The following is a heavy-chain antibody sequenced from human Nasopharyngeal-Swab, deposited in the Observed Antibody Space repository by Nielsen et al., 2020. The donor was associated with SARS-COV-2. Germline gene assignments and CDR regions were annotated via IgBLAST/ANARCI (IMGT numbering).Heavy chain of an antibody. CDR3: ARGAFEYSSSWYDPYYFDY. CDR1: RFTFRRYG. J-gene: IGHJ4*02. D-gene: IGHD6-19*01. Sequence: GESLKISCAASRFTFRRYGMSWVRQAPGKGLEWVSTLSGSGGYTYYADSVKGRFTISRDNSKNTLYLQMNSLRVEDTAIYYCARGAFEYSSSWYDPYYFDYWGQGTLVTVSS. CDR2: LSGSGGYT. V-gene: IGHV3-23*01.